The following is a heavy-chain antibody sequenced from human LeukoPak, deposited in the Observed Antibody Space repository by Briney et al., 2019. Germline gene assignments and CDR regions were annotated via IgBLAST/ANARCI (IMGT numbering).Heavy chain of an antibody. CDR1: GCSISSYY. CDR3: ARVSNWNDGWFDP. D-gene: IGHD1-20*01. Sequence: SETLSLTCTVSGCSISSYYWSWIRQPPGKGLEWIGYIYYSGSTNYNPSLKSRVTISVDTSKNQFSLKLSSVTAADTAVYYCARVSNWNDGWFDPWGQGTLVTVSS. V-gene: IGHV4-59*01. CDR2: IYYSGST. J-gene: IGHJ5*02.